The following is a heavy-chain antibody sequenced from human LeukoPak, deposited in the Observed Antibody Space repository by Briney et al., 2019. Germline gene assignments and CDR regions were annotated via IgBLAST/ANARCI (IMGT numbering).Heavy chain of an antibody. Sequence: GGSLRLSCAASGFTFSSYAMSWVRQAPGKGLEWVAAISGSGDSTYYGDSVKGRFTISRDNSKNTLYLQMNSLRAEDTAVYYCAKTRPMDSSSWSHGDYWGQGTLVTVSS. J-gene: IGHJ4*02. V-gene: IGHV3-23*01. CDR3: AKTRPMDSSSWSHGDY. D-gene: IGHD6-13*01. CDR1: GFTFSSYA. CDR2: ISGSGDST.